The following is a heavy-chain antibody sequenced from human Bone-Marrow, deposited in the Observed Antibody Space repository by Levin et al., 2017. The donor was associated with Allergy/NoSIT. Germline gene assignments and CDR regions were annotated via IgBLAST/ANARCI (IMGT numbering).Heavy chain of an antibody. CDR2: ISSSSSTI. J-gene: IGHJ4*02. CDR3: AREDKALTMIVVVGPLDY. CDR1: GLTFSSYS. D-gene: IGHD3-22*01. Sequence: PGGSLRLSCAASGLTFSSYSMNWVRQAPGKGLEWVSYISSSSSTIYYADSVKGRFTISRDNAKNSLYLQMNSLRAEDTAVYYCAREDKALTMIVVVGPLDYWGQGTLVTVSS. V-gene: IGHV3-48*01.